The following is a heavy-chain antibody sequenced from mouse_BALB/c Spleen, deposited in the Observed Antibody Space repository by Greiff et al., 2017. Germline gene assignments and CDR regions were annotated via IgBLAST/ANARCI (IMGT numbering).Heavy chain of an antibody. V-gene: IGHV1S127*01. CDR2: IDPSNSET. D-gene: IGHD2-3*01. CDR3: TRFGYSWFAY. Sequence: QVQLKQSGPELVRPGASVKMSCKASGYTFTSYWMHWVKQRPGQGLEWIGMIDPSNSETRLNQKFKGKATLTADKSSSTAYMELRSLTSEDSAVYYCTRFGYSWFAYWGQGTLVTVSA. J-gene: IGHJ3*01. CDR1: GYTFTSYW.